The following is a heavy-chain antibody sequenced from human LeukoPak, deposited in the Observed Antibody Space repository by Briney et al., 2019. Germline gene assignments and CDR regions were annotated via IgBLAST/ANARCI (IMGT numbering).Heavy chain of an antibody. CDR1: GFTFSSYW. J-gene: IGHJ4*02. Sequence: GGSLRLSCAASGFTFSSYWMSWVRQVPGKGLEWVANIKEDGSEINYVDSVKGRFTISRDNAKNSLYLQMNSLRAEDTAVYYCARDISTSSWSDYWGQGTLVTVSS. V-gene: IGHV3-7*01. CDR2: IKEDGSEI. D-gene: IGHD6-13*01. CDR3: ARDISTSSWSDY.